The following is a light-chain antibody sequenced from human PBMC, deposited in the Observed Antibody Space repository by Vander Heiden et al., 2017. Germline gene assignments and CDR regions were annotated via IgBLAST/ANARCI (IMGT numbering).Light chain of an antibody. CDR1: QSVSSSY. CDR2: GAS. V-gene: IGKV3-20*01. Sequence: EIVLTQSPGTLSLSPGERATLSCRASQSVSSSYLAWYQQKPGQAPRLLIYGASSSATGIPDRFSGSGSGTDFTLTIIRLEPEDFAVYYCHQDGSSPLTFGAGTKVEIK. CDR3: HQDGSSPLT. J-gene: IGKJ4*01.